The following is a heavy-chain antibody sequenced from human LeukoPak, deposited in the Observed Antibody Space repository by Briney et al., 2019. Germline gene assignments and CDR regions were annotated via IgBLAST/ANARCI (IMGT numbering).Heavy chain of an antibody. CDR2: IYTSGST. D-gene: IGHD3-10*01. CDR1: GGSISSYY. J-gene: IGHJ5*02. CDR3: ARLSDGSGSYYNT. V-gene: IGHV4-4*09. Sequence: SETLSLTCTVSGGSISSYYWSWIRQPPGKGLEWIGYIYTSGSTNYNPSIKSRVTISVDTSKNQFSLKLSSVTAADTAVYYCARLSDGSGSYYNTWGQGTLVTVSS.